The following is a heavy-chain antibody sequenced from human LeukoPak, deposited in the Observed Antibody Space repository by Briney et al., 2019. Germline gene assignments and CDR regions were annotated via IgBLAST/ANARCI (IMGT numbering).Heavy chain of an antibody. D-gene: IGHD1-26*01. V-gene: IGHV4-61*02. CDR2: IYTSGST. CDR3: ARGSTAGAMGHY. CDR1: GGSISSGSYY. Sequence: SETLSLTCTVSGGSISSGSYYWNWIRQPAGKGLEWIGRIYTSGSTNSNPSFQSRVTISVDTSKNQFSLDLGSVTAADTAVYYCARGSTAGAMGHYWGQGTLVSVSS. J-gene: IGHJ4*02.